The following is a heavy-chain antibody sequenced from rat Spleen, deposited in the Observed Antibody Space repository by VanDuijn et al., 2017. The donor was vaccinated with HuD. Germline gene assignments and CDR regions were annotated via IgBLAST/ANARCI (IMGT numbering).Heavy chain of an antibody. CDR3: TTETYYSGYFDY. CDR2: ISSGGGGT. Sequence: EVQLVESGGGLVQPGRSLKLSCAASGFTFSDYYMAWVSQAPKKGLEWVASISSGGGGTYYPDSVKGRFTISRDNAKSSLYLQIDSLRSEDTATYYCTTETYYSGYFDYWGQGVMVTVSS. J-gene: IGHJ2*01. CDR1: GFTFSDYY. D-gene: IGHD1-1*01. V-gene: IGHV5-20*01.